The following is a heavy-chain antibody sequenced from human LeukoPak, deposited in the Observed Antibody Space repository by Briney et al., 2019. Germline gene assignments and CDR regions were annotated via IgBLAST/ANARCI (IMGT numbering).Heavy chain of an antibody. J-gene: IGHJ4*02. CDR2: ISSSTI. V-gene: IGHV3-48*01. CDR3: ARDGTVAGLNFDY. Sequence: GGSLRLSCAASGFSFSSYSMNWVRQAPGKGLEWVSYISSSTIYYADSVKGRFTISRDNAKLYLQMNSLRAEDTAVYYCARDGTVAGLNFDYWGQGTLVTVSS. CDR1: GFSFSSYS. D-gene: IGHD6-19*01.